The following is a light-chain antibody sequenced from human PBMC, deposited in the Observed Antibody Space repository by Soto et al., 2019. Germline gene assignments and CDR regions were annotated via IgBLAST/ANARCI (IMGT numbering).Light chain of an antibody. V-gene: IGKV1-9*01. CDR1: QGISSY. Sequence: DIQLTQSPSSLSASVGDRVTITCRASQGISSYLAWYQQKPGKAPNLLIYAASTLQSGVPSRFSGSGSRTDFTLTISSLQPEDFATYYCQQYFTVPYTFGQGTKLEIK. CDR3: QQYFTVPYT. CDR2: AAS. J-gene: IGKJ2*01.